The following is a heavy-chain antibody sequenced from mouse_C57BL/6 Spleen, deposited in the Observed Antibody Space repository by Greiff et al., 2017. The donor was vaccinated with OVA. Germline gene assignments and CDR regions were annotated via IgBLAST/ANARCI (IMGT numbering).Heavy chain of an antibody. V-gene: IGHV6-3*01. Sequence: EVKLVESGGGLVQPGGSMKLSCVASGFTFSNYWMNWVRQSPEKGLEWVAQIRLKSDNYATHYAESVKGRFTISRDDSKSSVYLQMNNLRAEDTGMYYCTGGDYGSSYSFAYWGQGTLVTVSA. J-gene: IGHJ3*01. CDR3: TGGDYGSSYSFAY. CDR1: GFTFSNYW. CDR2: IRLKSDNYAT. D-gene: IGHD1-1*01.